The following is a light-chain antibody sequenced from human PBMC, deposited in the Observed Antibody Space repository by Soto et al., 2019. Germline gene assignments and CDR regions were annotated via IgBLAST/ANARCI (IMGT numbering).Light chain of an antibody. Sequence: QSALTQPASVSGSPGQTITISCTGTSSDVGGYNTVSWYQHHPGKAPKLIIYEVTHRPAGISDRFSASKSGNTASLTISGLQAEDEADYYCNSLRVNHLYVFGTGTKLT. CDR2: EVT. V-gene: IGLV2-14*01. J-gene: IGLJ1*01. CDR3: NSLRVNHLYV. CDR1: SSDVGGYNT.